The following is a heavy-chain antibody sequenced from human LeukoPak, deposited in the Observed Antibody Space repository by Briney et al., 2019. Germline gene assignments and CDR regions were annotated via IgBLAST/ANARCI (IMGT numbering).Heavy chain of an antibody. CDR3: ARDKSGGDGFSVVGATVFDY. Sequence: GGSLRLSCAASGFTFSSYWMSWVRQAPGKGLEWVANIKQDGSEKFYVDSVKGRFTISRDNAKNSLYLQMNSLRAEDTAVYYCARDKSGGDGFSVVGATVFDYWGQGTVVTVSS. CDR2: IKQDGSEK. J-gene: IGHJ4*02. D-gene: IGHD1-26*01. V-gene: IGHV3-7*01. CDR1: GFTFSSYW.